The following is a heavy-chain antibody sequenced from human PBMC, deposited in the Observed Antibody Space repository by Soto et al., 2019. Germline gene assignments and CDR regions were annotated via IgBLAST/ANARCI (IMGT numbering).Heavy chain of an antibody. CDR2: INYGGST. V-gene: IGHV4-61*01. Sequence: SETLSLTCIVSGGSVSSITDYWSWIRQPPGKGLEWIGYINYGGSTNYNPSLKSRVSMSLDTSNNQFSLNLISVTAADTAVYYCARADDYKSSWFDPWGQGTLVTVS. CDR1: GGSVSSITDY. D-gene: IGHD4-4*01. J-gene: IGHJ5*02. CDR3: ARADDYKSSWFDP.